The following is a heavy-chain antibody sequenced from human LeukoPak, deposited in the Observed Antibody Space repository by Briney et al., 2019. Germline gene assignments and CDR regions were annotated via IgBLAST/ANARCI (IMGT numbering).Heavy chain of an antibody. Sequence: ASVKVSCKVSGYTLTELSMHWVRQAPGKGLEWMGGFDPEDGETIYAQKSQGRVTMTEDTSTDTAYMELSSLRSEGTAVYYCATWSGYYTIGFDYWGQGTLVTVSS. D-gene: IGHD3-3*01. V-gene: IGHV1-24*01. J-gene: IGHJ4*02. CDR3: ATWSGYYTIGFDY. CDR2: FDPEDGET. CDR1: GYTLTELS.